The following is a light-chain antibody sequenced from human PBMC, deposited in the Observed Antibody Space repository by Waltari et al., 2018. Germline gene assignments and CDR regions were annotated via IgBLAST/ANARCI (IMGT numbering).Light chain of an antibody. CDR1: NNL. J-gene: IGLJ3*02. Sequence: QSALTQPASVSGSPGQSITISCSGTNNLVSLYQQFPGKVPKLVIYATTERPSGVSNRFSGSKSGDTASLTISGLQPGDEADYYCCSYEPFNRVFGGGTKLTVL. CDR2: ATT. CDR3: CSYEPFNRV. V-gene: IGLV2-23*01.